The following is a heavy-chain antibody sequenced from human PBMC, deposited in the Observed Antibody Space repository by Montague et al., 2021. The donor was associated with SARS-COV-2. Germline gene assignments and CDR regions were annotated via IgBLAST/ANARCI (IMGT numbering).Heavy chain of an antibody. D-gene: IGHD3-10*01. CDR3: ARRKDYFGAGSYIFDV. J-gene: IGHJ3*01. CDR1: GASINSDSYY. CDR2: IDNSGTT. V-gene: IGHV4-39*01. Sequence: SETLSLTCTVSGASINSDSYYRDWIRQPPGKGLEWIGCIDNSGTTSYISSLESRLTISEDTPKNQFSLRFTSVTAADTAMYYCARRKDYFGAGSYIFDVWGQGIMVTVSS.